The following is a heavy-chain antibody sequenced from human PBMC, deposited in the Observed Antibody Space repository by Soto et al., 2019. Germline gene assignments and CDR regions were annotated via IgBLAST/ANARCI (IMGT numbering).Heavy chain of an antibody. D-gene: IGHD6-19*01. CDR3: ARGRIAVAGTFEYYFDY. CDR2: IYYSGST. V-gene: IGHV4-59*01. J-gene: IGHJ4*02. Sequence: SETLSLTCTVSGGSISSYYWSWIRQPPGKGLEWIGYIYYSGSTNYNPSLKSRVTISVDTSKNQFSLKLSSVTAADTAVYYCARGRIAVAGTFEYYFDYWGQGTLVTVSS. CDR1: GGSISSYY.